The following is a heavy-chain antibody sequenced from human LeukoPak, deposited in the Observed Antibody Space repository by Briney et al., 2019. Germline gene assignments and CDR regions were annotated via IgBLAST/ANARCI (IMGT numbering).Heavy chain of an antibody. CDR2: IKQDGSEK. Sequence: GSLRLSCAASGFTFSSYWMSWVRQAPGKGLEWVANIKQDGSEKYYVDSVKGRFTISRDNAKNSLYLQMNSLRAEDTAVYYCARETASTYYYDLYYFDYWGQGTLVTVSS. D-gene: IGHD3-22*01. J-gene: IGHJ4*02. CDR1: GFTFSSYW. V-gene: IGHV3-7*01. CDR3: ARETASTYYYDLYYFDY.